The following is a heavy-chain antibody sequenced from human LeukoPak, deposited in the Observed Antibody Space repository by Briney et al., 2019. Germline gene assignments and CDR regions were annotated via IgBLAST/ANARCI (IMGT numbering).Heavy chain of an antibody. CDR3: ARIYSRGWSLDY. CDR2: MYTSGST. Sequence: PSETLSLTCAVYGGSFSGYYWTWIRQSAGKGLEWIGRMYTSGSTKYSPSFESRVTMSGDASKNQFSLRLNSVTAADTAIYYCARIYSRGWSLDYWGPGTLVTVSS. D-gene: IGHD6-19*01. V-gene: IGHV4-59*10. CDR1: GGSFSGYY. J-gene: IGHJ4*02.